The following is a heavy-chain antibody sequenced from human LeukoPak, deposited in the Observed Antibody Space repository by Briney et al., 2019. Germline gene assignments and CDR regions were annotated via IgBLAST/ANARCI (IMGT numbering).Heavy chain of an antibody. CDR2: IIVASGQT. V-gene: IGHV1-58*01. CDR1: GFTLINSA. J-gene: IGHJ5*02. CDR3: AAGDTLVRGVIIPFAP. Sequence: SVKVSCKASGFTLINSAVQWVRQARGQRLEWVGWIIVASGQTRYAQKFQERVTITRDMSTSTAFLELSSLRSEDSAVYYCAAGDTLVRGVIIPFAPWGQGTLVTVSS. D-gene: IGHD3-10*01.